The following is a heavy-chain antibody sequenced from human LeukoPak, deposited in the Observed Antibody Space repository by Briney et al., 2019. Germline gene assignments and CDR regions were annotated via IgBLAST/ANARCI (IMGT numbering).Heavy chain of an antibody. Sequence: ASVKVSCKASGYTFTGYYMHWVRQAPGQGLEWMGWINPNSGGTNYAQKFQGRVTMTRDTSISTAYMELSRLRSDDTAVYYCARTDTAMVRIFDYWGQGTMVTVSS. D-gene: IGHD5-18*01. V-gene: IGHV1-2*02. CDR1: GYTFTGYY. CDR3: ARTDTAMVRIFDY. J-gene: IGHJ4*02. CDR2: INPNSGGT.